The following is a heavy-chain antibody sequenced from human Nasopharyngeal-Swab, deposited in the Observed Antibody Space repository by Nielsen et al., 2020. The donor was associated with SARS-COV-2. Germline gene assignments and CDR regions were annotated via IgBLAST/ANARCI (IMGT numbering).Heavy chain of an antibody. D-gene: IGHD2-15*01. V-gene: IGHV3-74*01. CDR2: INSDGSST. CDR1: GFTFSSYW. Sequence: GESLKISCAASGFTFSSYWMHWVRQAPGKGLVWVSRINSDGSSTSYADSVKGRFTISRDNAKNTLYLQMNSPRAEDTAVYYCARDRIGVGMDVWGQGTTVTVSS. J-gene: IGHJ6*02. CDR3: ARDRIGVGMDV.